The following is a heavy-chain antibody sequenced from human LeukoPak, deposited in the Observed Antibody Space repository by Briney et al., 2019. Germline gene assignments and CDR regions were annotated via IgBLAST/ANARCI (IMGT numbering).Heavy chain of an antibody. CDR2: INHSGST. J-gene: IGHJ4*02. V-gene: IGHV4-34*01. CDR3: ARLRSFLGGVGDYFDY. Sequence: SETLSLTCAVYGGSFSGYYWSWIRQPPGKGLEWIGEINHSGSTNYNPSLKSRVTISVDTSENQFSLKLSSVTAADTAVYYCARLRSFLGGVGDYFDYWGQGTLVTVSS. CDR1: GGSFSGYY. D-gene: IGHD2-15*01.